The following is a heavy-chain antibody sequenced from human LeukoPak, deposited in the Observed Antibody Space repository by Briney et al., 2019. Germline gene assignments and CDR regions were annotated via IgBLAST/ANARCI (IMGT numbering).Heavy chain of an antibody. D-gene: IGHD2-2*03. CDR2: INPNNGVT. CDR1: GYTFTDYY. J-gene: IGHJ4*02. Sequence: ASVKVSCKASGYTFTDYYVHWARQAPGQGLEWMGWINPNNGVTQCAQKFQGTVTMTRDTSINTAYLELISLGSDDTAVYFCARDGSFDFWGQGTPVTVSS. V-gene: IGHV1-2*02. CDR3: ARDGSFDF.